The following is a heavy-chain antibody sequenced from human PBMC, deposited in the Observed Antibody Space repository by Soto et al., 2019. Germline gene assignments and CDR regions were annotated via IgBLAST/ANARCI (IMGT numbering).Heavy chain of an antibody. V-gene: IGHV3-53*01. J-gene: IGHJ4*02. CDR2: IYSGGST. Sequence: GGSLRLSCAVSGFTVSSTYMSWVRQAPGKGLEWVSVIYSGGSTNYADSVRGRFTISRDNSKNTLYLRMNSLRAEDTALYYCSRVGWERLLVWDRGKGSPVTVSS. CDR3: SRVGWERLLVWD. CDR1: GFTVSSTY. D-gene: IGHD1-26*01.